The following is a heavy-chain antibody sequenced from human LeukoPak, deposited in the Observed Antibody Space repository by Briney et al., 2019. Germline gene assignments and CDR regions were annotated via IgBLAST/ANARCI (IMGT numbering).Heavy chain of an antibody. Sequence: GSSVKVSCKASGGTFSSYAISWVRQAPGQGLEWMGRIIPIFGTANYAQKFQGRVTITTDESTSTAYMELSSLRSEDTAVYYCAGLRYYDSSGYFNRLYAFDIWGQGTMVTVSS. CDR1: GGTFSSYA. J-gene: IGHJ3*02. CDR3: AGLRYYDSSGYFNRLYAFDI. V-gene: IGHV1-69*05. CDR2: IIPIFGTA. D-gene: IGHD3-22*01.